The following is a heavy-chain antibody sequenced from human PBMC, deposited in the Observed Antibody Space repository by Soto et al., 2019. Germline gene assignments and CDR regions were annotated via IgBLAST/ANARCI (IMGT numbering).Heavy chain of an antibody. CDR3: AKVGPSFYYGMDV. V-gene: IGHV3-23*01. CDR2: IHGSGRSK. Sequence: GGSLRLSCAASGVSFSDEAITWVRQAPGKGLEWVASIHGSGRSKYYADSVKGRFTISRDNSKNTLYLQMNRLTAADTAVYYCAKVGPSFYYGMDVWGQGTTVTVSS. D-gene: IGHD1-26*01. J-gene: IGHJ6*02. CDR1: GVSFSDEA.